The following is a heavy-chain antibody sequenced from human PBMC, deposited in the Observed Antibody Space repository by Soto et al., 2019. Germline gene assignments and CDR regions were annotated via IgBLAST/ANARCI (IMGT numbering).Heavy chain of an antibody. CDR1: GYTLTELS. V-gene: IGHV1-24*01. D-gene: IGHD2-15*01. J-gene: IGHJ6*02. CDR2: FDPEDGET. CDR3: ATAPVVAATPRHDYYYYGMDV. Sequence: QVQLVQSGAEVKKPGASVKVSCKVSGYTLTELSMHWVRQAPGKGLEWMGGFDPEDGETIYAQKFQGRVTMTEDTSTDTAYMELSSLRSEDTAVYYCATAPVVAATPRHDYYYYGMDVWGQGTTVTVSS.